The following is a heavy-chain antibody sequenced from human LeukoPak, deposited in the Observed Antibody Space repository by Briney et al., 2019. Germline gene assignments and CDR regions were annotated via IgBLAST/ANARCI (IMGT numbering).Heavy chain of an antibody. V-gene: IGHV3-23*01. CDR2: ISGSGGST. CDR1: GFTFSSYA. D-gene: IGHD1-26*01. CDR3: AKDGIGGSYYPNYYYYGMDV. J-gene: IGHJ6*02. Sequence: GGSLRLSCAASGFTFSSYAMSWVRQAPGKGVEWVSAISGSGGSTYYADSVKGRFTISRDNSKNTLYLQMNSLRAEDTAVYYCAKDGIGGSYYPNYYYYGMDVWGQGTTVTVSS.